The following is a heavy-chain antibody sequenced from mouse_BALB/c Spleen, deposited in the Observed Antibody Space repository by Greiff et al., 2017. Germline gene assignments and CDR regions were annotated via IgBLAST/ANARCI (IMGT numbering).Heavy chain of an antibody. J-gene: IGHJ1*01. V-gene: IGHV5-17*02. Sequence: EVKVEESGGGLVQPGGSRKLSCAASGFTFSSFGMHWVRQAPEKGLEWVAYISSGSSTIYYADTVKGRFTISRDNPKNTLFLQMTSLRSEDTAMYYCARRGWDGYFDVWGAGTTVTVSS. CDR2: ISSGSSTI. D-gene: IGHD4-1*01. CDR1: GFTFSSFG. CDR3: ARRGWDGYFDV.